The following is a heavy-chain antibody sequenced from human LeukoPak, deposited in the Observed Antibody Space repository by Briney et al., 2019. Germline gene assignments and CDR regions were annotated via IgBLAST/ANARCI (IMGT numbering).Heavy chain of an antibody. CDR2: IYYSGST. CDR3: ARSGYHTCPCYNDNYYMDV. V-gene: IGHV4-59*01. J-gene: IGHJ6*03. D-gene: IGHD3-3*01. Sequence: KPSETLSLTCSVPGGSISNYYWSSLRQPPGKGLEWIGYIYYSGSTYSHPSLKSRLNISVDTTKNQFSLKLSPVTAADTAVYYCARSGYHTCPCYNDNYYMDVWGKGTTVTVSS. CDR1: GGSISNYY.